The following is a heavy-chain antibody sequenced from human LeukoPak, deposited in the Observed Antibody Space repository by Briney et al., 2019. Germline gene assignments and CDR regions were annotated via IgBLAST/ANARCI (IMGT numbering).Heavy chain of an antibody. CDR1: GFTFSSYS. D-gene: IGHD3-3*01. CDR2: ISSSSSTI. CDR3: ARVPTDFWSGYFYNYYYMDV. J-gene: IGHJ6*03. V-gene: IGHV3-48*01. Sequence: GGSLRLSCAASGFTFSSYSMNWVRQAPGKGLEWVSYISSSSSTIYYADSVKGRFTISRDNAKNSLYLQMNSLRAEDTAVYYCARVPTDFWSGYFYNYYYMDVWGKGTTVTVSS.